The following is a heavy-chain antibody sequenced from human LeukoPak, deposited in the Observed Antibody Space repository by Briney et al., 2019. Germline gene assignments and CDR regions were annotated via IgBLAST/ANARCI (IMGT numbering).Heavy chain of an antibody. CDR2: INAGNGNT. Sequence: ASVKVSCKASGYTFTSYAMHWVRQAPGQRLEWMGWINAGNGNTKYSQKFQGRVTITRDTSASTAYMELSSLRSEDTAVYYCARHYSSGFDAFDIWGQGTMVTVSS. J-gene: IGHJ3*02. D-gene: IGHD6-19*01. V-gene: IGHV1-3*01. CDR1: GYTFTSYA. CDR3: ARHYSSGFDAFDI.